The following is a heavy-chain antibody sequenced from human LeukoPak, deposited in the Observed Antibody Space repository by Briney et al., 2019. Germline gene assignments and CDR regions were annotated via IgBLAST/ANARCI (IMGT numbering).Heavy chain of an antibody. V-gene: IGHV3-23*03. CDR1: GFTFSSYA. CDR2: IYSGGST. Sequence: QPGGSLRLSCAASGFTFSSYAMSWVRQAPGKGLEWVSVIYSGGSTYYADSVKGRFTISRDNSKNTLYLQMNSLSAEDTAVYYCAKFSGWPTNYFDYWGQGTLVTVSS. D-gene: IGHD6-19*01. CDR3: AKFSGWPTNYFDY. J-gene: IGHJ4*02.